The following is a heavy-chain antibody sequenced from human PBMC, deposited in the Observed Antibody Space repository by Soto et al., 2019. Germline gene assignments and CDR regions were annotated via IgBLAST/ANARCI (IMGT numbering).Heavy chain of an antibody. Sequence: SETLSLTCTVSGGSISSYYWSWIRQPPGKGLEWIGYIYYSGSTNYNPSLKSRVTISVDTSKNQFSLKLSSVTAADTAVYYCAKAGGEDTIRFLEWLLSSFWFDPWGQGTLVTVSS. D-gene: IGHD3-3*01. J-gene: IGHJ5*02. CDR1: GGSISSYY. CDR2: IYYSGST. V-gene: IGHV4-59*01. CDR3: AKAGGEDTIRFLEWLLSSFWFDP.